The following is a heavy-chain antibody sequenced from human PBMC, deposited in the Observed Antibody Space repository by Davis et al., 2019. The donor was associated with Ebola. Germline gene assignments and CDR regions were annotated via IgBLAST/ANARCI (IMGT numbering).Heavy chain of an antibody. CDR3: ARDRRYFDWLLSRTGAFDI. V-gene: IGHV4-59*10. Sequence: SETLSLTCAVYGGSFSGYYWSWIRQPPGKGLEWVGRIYTSGSTNYNPSLKSRLTISVDTSKNQFSLKLSSVTAADTAVYYCARDRRYFDWLLSRTGAFDIWGQGTMVTVSS. CDR2: IYTSGST. D-gene: IGHD3-9*01. CDR1: GGSFSGYY. J-gene: IGHJ3*02.